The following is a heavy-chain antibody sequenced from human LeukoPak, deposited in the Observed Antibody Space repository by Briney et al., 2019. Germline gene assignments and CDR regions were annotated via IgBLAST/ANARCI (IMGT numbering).Heavy chain of an antibody. J-gene: IGHJ5*02. V-gene: IGHV4-34*01. CDR1: GGSFSGYY. CDR2: INHSGST. D-gene: IGHD3-22*01. Sequence: SETLSLTCAVFGGSFSGYYWTYIRQPPGKGLEWIGEINHSGSTNYNPSLKSRVTIPVDTSKNQFSLKLNSVTAADTAVYYCARSHYYDSSGSHNNWFDPWGQGTLVTVSS. CDR3: ARSHYYDSSGSHNNWFDP.